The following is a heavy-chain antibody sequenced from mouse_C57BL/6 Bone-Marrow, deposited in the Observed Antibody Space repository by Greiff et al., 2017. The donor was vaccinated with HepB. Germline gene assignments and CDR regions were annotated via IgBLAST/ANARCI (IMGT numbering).Heavy chain of an antibody. CDR2: ISSGGDYI. CDR3: TRASCSSSFTY. J-gene: IGHJ3*01. Sequence: EVKLVESGAGLVKPGGSLKLSCAASGFTFSSYAMSWVRQTPEKRLEWVAYISSGGDYIYYADTVKGRFTISRDNARNTLYLQMSSLKSKDTAMYYWTRASCSSSFTYWGQGTLVTVSA. D-gene: IGHD1-1*01. CDR1: GFTFSSYA. V-gene: IGHV5-9-1*02.